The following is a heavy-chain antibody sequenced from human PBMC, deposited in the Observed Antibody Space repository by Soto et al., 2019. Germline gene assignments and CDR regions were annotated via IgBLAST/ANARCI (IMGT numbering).Heavy chain of an antibody. Sequence: GASVKVSCKASGYTFTSYAMHWVRQAPGQRLEWMGWINAYNGNTNYAQKLQGRVTMTTDTSTSTAYMELRSLRSDDTAVYYCASSHSSGWYVADYWGQGTLVTVSS. J-gene: IGHJ4*02. D-gene: IGHD6-19*01. CDR2: INAYNGNT. CDR1: GYTFTSYA. CDR3: ASSHSSGWYVADY. V-gene: IGHV1-18*01.